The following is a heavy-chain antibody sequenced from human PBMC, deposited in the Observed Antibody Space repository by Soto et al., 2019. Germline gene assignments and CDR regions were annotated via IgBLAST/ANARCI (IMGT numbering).Heavy chain of an antibody. V-gene: IGHV4-39*01. CDR2: IYYSGST. D-gene: IGHD2-15*01. CDR3: ARAAHEDVVVVPALKGYFDY. CDR1: GGSISSSSHY. J-gene: IGHJ4*02. Sequence: SETLSLTCSVSGGSISSSSHYWGWIRQPPGKGLEWIANIYYSGSTYYNPSLQSRVTISVDTSKNQFSLKVNSVTAADTAVYYCARAAHEDVVVVPALKGYFDYWGQGTLVTVSS.